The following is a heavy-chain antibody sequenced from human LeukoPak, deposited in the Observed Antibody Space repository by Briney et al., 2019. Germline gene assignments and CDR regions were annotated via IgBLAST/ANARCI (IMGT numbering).Heavy chain of an antibody. Sequence: PGRSLRLSCAASGFTFDDYAMHWVRQAPGKGLEWVSGISWNSGSIGYADSVKGRFTISRDNAKNSLYLQMNSLRAEDTALYYCAKEALRGSYGYVHLDYWGQGTLVTVSS. CDR2: ISWNSGSI. J-gene: IGHJ4*02. CDR1: GFTFDDYA. V-gene: IGHV3-9*01. CDR3: AKEALRGSYGYVHLDY. D-gene: IGHD5-18*01.